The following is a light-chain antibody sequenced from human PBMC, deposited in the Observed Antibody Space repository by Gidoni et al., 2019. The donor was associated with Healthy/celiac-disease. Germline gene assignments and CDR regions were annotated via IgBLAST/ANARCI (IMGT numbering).Light chain of an antibody. V-gene: IGKV3-11*01. CDR2: DAS. CDR1: QSVSSY. CDR3: QQRSNWPLT. J-gene: IGKJ4*01. Sequence: EIVLTQSPATLSLSPGERATLSCRASQSVSSYLAWYQQKPGQAPRLLIYDASNRATGIPARFSVSGSGTDFTLTISSLEPEDFAVYYCQQRSNWPLTFXGXTKVEIK.